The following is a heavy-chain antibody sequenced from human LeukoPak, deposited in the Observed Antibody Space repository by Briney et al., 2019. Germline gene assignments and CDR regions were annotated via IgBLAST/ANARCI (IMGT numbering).Heavy chain of an antibody. CDR1: GFTFSSYV. CDR2: ISANGGST. CDR3: AKGTSGWYNFDY. Sequence: GGSLRLSCAASGFTFSSYVMNWVRQAPGKGLEWVSAISANGGSTHYADSVKGRLSFSRDNSKNTLYPQMNSLRHEDTAVYYCAKGTSGWYNFDYWGQGTLVTVSS. J-gene: IGHJ4*02. D-gene: IGHD6-19*01. V-gene: IGHV3-23*01.